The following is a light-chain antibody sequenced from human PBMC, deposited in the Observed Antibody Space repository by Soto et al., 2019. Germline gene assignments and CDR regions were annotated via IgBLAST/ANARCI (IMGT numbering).Light chain of an antibody. CDR3: QQYGSLPPYT. V-gene: IGKV3-20*01. Sequence: EVVLTQSPGTLSLSPGESATLSCRASQSVSNNYFAWYQQKPGQAPRLLIFGSSDRATGIPDRFSGSGSGTDFTLTISRLEPEDFAVYYCQQYGSLPPYTFGQGTKLEIK. J-gene: IGKJ2*01. CDR2: GSS. CDR1: QSVSNNY.